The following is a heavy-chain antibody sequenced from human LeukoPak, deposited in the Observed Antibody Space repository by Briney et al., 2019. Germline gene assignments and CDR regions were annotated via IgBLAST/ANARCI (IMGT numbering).Heavy chain of an antibody. V-gene: IGHV3-30*03. D-gene: IGHD2/OR15-2a*01. J-gene: IGHJ6*02. Sequence: GRSLRLSCAPSGFTFSSYGMHWVRQAPGKGLEWVALISYDGSNKYYADSVKGRFTISRDNGRNTLYPQMYSLRAEDTAVYYCASYLTSIPSGMDVWGQGTTVTVSS. CDR1: GFTFSSYG. CDR2: ISYDGSNK. CDR3: ASYLTSIPSGMDV.